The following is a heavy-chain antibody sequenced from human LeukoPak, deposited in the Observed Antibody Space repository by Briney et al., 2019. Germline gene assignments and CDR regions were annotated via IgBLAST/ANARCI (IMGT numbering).Heavy chain of an antibody. CDR1: GFTFSNYD. D-gene: IGHD5-24*01. J-gene: IGHJ4*02. CDR3: ARIGLGRDAYNSIDF. V-gene: IGHV3-21*01. CDR2: ISATTIYT. Sequence: GGSLRPSCTASGFTFSNYDMTWVRQAPGKGLEWVSSISATTIYTFSADSVRGRFTISRDNVENSLYLQMNNLRGEDTGVYFCARIGLGRDAYNSIDFWGQGTLVTVSS.